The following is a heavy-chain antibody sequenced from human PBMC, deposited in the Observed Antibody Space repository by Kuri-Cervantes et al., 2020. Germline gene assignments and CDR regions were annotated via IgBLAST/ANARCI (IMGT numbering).Heavy chain of an antibody. CDR2: LSASGGST. V-gene: IGHV3-23*01. CDR1: GFMFSSYA. CDR3: AKDPQGYYDSSDDYH. Sequence: GGSLRLSCAASGFMFSSYAMSWVRQAPGKGLEWVSGLSASGGSTYCADSVKGRFTISRDNSKSTLYLQMNSLRAEDTALYYCAKDPQGYYDSSDDYHWGQGTLVTVSS. J-gene: IGHJ5*02. D-gene: IGHD3-22*01.